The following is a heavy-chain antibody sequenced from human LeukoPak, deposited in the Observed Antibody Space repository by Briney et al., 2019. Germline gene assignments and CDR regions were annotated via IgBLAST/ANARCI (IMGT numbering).Heavy chain of an antibody. CDR2: FESEDGET. J-gene: IGHJ4*02. CDR1: GYTLTELS. CDR3: ATDEGYCSSTSCHRPFDY. D-gene: IGHD2-2*01. Sequence: GASVKVSCQGSGYTLTELSMHRVRQASGKGVEGMGGFESEDGETIYAQKFQGRVTMTEDTSTDTAYMELSSLRSEDTAVYYCATDEGYCSSTSCHRPFDYWGQGTLVTVSS. V-gene: IGHV1-24*01.